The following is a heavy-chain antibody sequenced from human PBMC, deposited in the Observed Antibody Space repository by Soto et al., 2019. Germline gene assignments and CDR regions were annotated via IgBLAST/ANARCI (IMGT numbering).Heavy chain of an antibody. D-gene: IGHD6-19*01. CDR3: ARAGFVSGWNEFSGMDV. CDR1: GVTFSTST. CDR2: IIPILGTA. J-gene: IGHJ6*02. V-gene: IGHV1-69*11. Sequence: VQLVQSGAEVRKPGSSVKVSCQVSGVTFSTSTITWVRQAPGQGLEWMGSIIPILGTAKSTQKFRGRVTITADESASVAYMELSSLTSEDTAVYYCARAGFVSGWNEFSGMDVWGQGTTVTFSS.